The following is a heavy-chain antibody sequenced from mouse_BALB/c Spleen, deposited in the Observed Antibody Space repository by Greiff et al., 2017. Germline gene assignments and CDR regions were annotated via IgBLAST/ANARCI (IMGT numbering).Heavy chain of an antibody. V-gene: IGHV1S135*01. D-gene: IGHD1-1*01. Sequence: VQLKQSGPELMKPGASVKISCKASGYSFTSYYMHWVKQSHGKSLEWIGYIDPFNGGTSYNQKFKGKATLTVDKSSSTAYMHLSSLTSEDSAVYYCARWGLYYYGSSHYGGQGTTLTVSS. CDR1: GYSFTSYY. J-gene: IGHJ2*01. CDR3: ARWGLYYYGSSHY. CDR2: IDPFNGGT.